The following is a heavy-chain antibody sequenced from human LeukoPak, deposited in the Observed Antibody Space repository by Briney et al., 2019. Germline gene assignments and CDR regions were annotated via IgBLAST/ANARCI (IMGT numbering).Heavy chain of an antibody. D-gene: IGHD4-17*01. V-gene: IGHV4-38-2*02. CDR2: VDHSGGT. Sequence: SETLSLTCTVSGYSLSSGYYWGWIRQPPGKGLEWIGSVDHSGGTNYNPSLRSRVTISVDASKNQFSLKLNSVTAADTAVYYCAREEYGDYVGYWGQGTLVTVAS. CDR1: GYSLSSGYY. J-gene: IGHJ4*02. CDR3: AREEYGDYVGY.